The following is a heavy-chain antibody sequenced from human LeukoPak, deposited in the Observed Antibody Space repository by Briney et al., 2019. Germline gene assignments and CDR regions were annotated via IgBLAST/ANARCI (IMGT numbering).Heavy chain of an antibody. J-gene: IGHJ4*02. CDR1: GGSISSGGYS. D-gene: IGHD2-2*01. CDR2: IYHSGST. V-gene: IGHV4-30-2*01. CDR3: ASLGYCSSTSCFDY. Sequence: PSETLSLTCAVSGGSISSGGYSWSWIRQPPGKGLEWIGYIYHSGSTYYNPSLKSRVTISVDRSKNQFSLKLSSVTAADTAVYYCASLGYCSSTSCFDYWGQGTLVTVSS.